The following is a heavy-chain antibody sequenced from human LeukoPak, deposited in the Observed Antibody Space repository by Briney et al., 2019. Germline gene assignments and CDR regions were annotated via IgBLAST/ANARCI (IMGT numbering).Heavy chain of an antibody. CDR1: GFTFSDFG. J-gene: IGHJ4*02. V-gene: IGHV1-18*04. CDR3: ASGRGGPVADS. CDR2: ISAHIYKK. Sequence: ASVKVSCKASGFTFSDFGAIWVRQAPGQGLELMGWISAHIYKKDYEHNSHDRVTLTLDTNTSTAYMELRSLRADDTAVYYCASGRGGPVADSWGQGTLVTVSS. D-gene: IGHD6-19*01.